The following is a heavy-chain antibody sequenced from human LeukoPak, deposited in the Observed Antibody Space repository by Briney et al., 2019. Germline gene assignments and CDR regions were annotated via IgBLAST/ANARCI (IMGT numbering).Heavy chain of an antibody. CDR2: INPNSGGT. CDR1: GYTFTGYY. J-gene: IGHJ3*02. D-gene: IGHD3-10*01. V-gene: IGHV1-2*02. CDR3: ARAQLLLWFGELLPSHAFDI. Sequence: ASVKVSCKASGYTFTGYYMHWVRQVPGQGLEWMGWINPNSGGTNYAQKFQGRVTMTRDTSISTAYMELSRLRSDDTAVYYCARAQLLLWFGELLPSHAFDIWGQGTMVTVSS.